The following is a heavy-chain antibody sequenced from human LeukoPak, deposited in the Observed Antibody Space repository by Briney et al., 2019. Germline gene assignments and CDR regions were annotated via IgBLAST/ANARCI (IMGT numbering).Heavy chain of an antibody. CDR1: GFTVSSNY. CDR2: IYDSGTT. V-gene: IGHV3-53*01. Sequence: PGGSLRLSCATSGFTVSSNYMSWVRQAPGKGLEWVSVIYDSGTTYYADSVKGRFLIFRDTSKNTVDLQMSSLRVEDTAVYYCAGRRSSGWYAYWGQGTLVTVSS. J-gene: IGHJ4*02. CDR3: AGRRSSGWYAY. D-gene: IGHD6-19*01.